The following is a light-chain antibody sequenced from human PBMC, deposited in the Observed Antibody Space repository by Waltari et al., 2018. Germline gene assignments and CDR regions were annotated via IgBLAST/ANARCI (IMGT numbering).Light chain of an antibody. CDR2: WAT. V-gene: IGKV4-1*01. CDR1: RSIFYSSRYKDY. J-gene: IGKJ1*01. CDR3: QQYLRTPPT. Sequence: DIVMTQSPGSLAVSLGERATINCMFSRSIFYSSRYKDYLPWYQQRPGQPPRLIISWATTRESGVPDRFIGSGSETDFTLTITSLQAEDVAVYYCQQYLRTPPTFGQGTKVEI.